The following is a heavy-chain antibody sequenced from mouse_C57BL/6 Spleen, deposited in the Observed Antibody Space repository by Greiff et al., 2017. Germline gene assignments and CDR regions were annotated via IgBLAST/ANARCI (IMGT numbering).Heavy chain of an antibody. CDR2: IDPETGGT. CDR3: SRSYSNYERFAY. J-gene: IGHJ3*01. Sequence: QVQLKESGAELVRPGASVTLSCKASGYTFTDYEMHWVKQTPVQGLEWIGAIDPETGGTAYNQKFKGKAILTADKSSSTAYMELRSLTSEDSAVYYCSRSYSNYERFAYWGQGTLVTVSA. D-gene: IGHD2-5*01. V-gene: IGHV1-15*01. CDR1: GYTFTDYE.